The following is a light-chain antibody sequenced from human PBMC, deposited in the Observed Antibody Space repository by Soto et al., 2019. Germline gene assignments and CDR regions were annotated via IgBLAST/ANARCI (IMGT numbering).Light chain of an antibody. Sequence: DIQMTQSPSSLSASVGDRVTITCRASQGISNYLAWYQQIPGKVPRLLIYAASTLQSGVPSRFSGSGSGTDFTLTISSLQPEDDATYYCQKYNSARWTFGLGTKVEIK. CDR1: QGISNY. CDR3: QKYNSARWT. CDR2: AAS. V-gene: IGKV1-27*01. J-gene: IGKJ1*01.